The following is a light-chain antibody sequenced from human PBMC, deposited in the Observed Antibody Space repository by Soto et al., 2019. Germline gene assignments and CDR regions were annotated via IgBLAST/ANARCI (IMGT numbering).Light chain of an antibody. J-gene: IGKJ5*01. CDR2: GAS. CDR3: QQYNNWPAIT. CDR1: QSVSST. V-gene: IGKV3-15*01. Sequence: HCPGPLSVSPREKTTLSCRAIQSVSSTLAWYQQKPGQAPRLLIYGASTRATGIPARFGGSGSGTEFTLTISSLQSEDFAVYYCQQYNNWPAITFGQGTRLEIK.